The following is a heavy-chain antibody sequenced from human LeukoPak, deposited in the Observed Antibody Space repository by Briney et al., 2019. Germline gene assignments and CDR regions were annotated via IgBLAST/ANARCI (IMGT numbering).Heavy chain of an antibody. CDR3: AESLAAASYFDY. CDR1: EFTFSSYW. V-gene: IGHV3-74*01. Sequence: GGSLRLSCAASEFTFSSYWMHWVRQAPGKGLVWVSHINPDGTTTNYADSVKGRFTISRDNAKNTLYLQMNSLRAEDTAVYYCAESLAAASYFDYWGQGTLVTVSS. D-gene: IGHD6-13*01. CDR2: INPDGTTT. J-gene: IGHJ4*02.